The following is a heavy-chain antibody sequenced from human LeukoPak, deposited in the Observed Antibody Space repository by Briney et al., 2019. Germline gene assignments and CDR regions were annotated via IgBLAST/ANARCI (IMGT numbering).Heavy chain of an antibody. CDR2: IYYSGST. CDR1: GGSISSYY. CDR3: ARQLERRPWVDY. J-gene: IGHJ4*02. V-gene: IGHV4-59*01. Sequence: SETLSLTCTVSGGSISSYYWSWIRQPPGKGLEWIGYIYYSGSTNYNPSLKSRVTTSVDTSKNQFSLKLSSVTAADTAVYYCARQLERRPWVDYWGQGTLVTVSS. D-gene: IGHD1-1*01.